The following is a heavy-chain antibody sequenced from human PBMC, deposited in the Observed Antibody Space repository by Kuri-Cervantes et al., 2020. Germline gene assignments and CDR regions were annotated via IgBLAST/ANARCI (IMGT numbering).Heavy chain of an antibody. CDR3: ARSSSGWYGGFDN. D-gene: IGHD6-19*01. CDR2: ISAYNGNT. J-gene: IGHJ4*02. Sequence: ASVKVSCKASGYTFTSYGISWVRQAPGQGLEWMGWISAYNGNTNYAQKLQGRVTITTAESTSTVYMELSSLTSEDTAVYYCARSSSGWYGGFDNWGQGTLVTVSS. V-gene: IGHV1-18*01. CDR1: GYTFTSYG.